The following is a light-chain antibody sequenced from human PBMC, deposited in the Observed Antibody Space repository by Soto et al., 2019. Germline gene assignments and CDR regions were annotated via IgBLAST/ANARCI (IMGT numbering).Light chain of an antibody. CDR2: RAS. CDR3: QQYNTYRT. CDR1: QTISSW. V-gene: IGKV1-5*03. Sequence: IHMTQSPSTLSASVGGRVTITCRASQTISSWLAWYQHKPGKAPKLLIYRASSLESGVPSRFSGSGSGTEFTLTINSLQPDDFATYYCQQYNTYRTFGQGTKVDIK. J-gene: IGKJ1*01.